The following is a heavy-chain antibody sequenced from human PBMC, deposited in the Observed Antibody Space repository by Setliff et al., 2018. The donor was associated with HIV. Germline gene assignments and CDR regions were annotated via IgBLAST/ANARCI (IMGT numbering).Heavy chain of an antibody. J-gene: IGHJ5*02. V-gene: IGHV3-21*05. Sequence: GGSLRLSCAASGFTFSSYSMNWVRQAPGKGLEWFSNISGGSTSHMNYADSVKGRFTISRDNAKNSLYLQMNSLRAEDTAVYYCARYKWNNWIFGWFDPWGQGTQVTVSS. D-gene: IGHD1-20*01. CDR3: ARYKWNNWIFGWFDP. CDR2: ISGGSTSHM. CDR1: GFTFSSYS.